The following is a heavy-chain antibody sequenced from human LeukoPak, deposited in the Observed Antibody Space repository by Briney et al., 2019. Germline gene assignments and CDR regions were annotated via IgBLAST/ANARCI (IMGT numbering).Heavy chain of an antibody. Sequence: GASVKVSCKASGYTFTSYNINWVRQAPGQGLEWMGWINTNTGNPTYAPGFTGHFVFSLDTSVGTAYLQISSLKAEDAAMYYCVRDAWSFSFDYWGQGTLVTVSS. CDR2: INTNTGNP. J-gene: IGHJ4*02. CDR3: VRDAWSFSFDY. V-gene: IGHV7-4-1*02. CDR1: GYTFTSYN. D-gene: IGHD2-15*01.